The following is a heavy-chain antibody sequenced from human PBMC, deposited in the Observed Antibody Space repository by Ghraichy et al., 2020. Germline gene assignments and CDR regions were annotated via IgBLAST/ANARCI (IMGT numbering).Heavy chain of an antibody. D-gene: IGHD2-2*01. CDR3: ASSALDCSSTSCYLGDY. V-gene: IGHV4-38-2*02. J-gene: IGHJ4*02. Sequence: SETLSLTCTVSGYSISSGYYWGWIRQPPGKGLEWIGSIYHSGSTYYNPSLKSRVTISVDTSKNQFSLKLSSVTAADTAVYYCASSALDCSSTSCYLGDYWGQGTLVTVSS. CDR1: GYSISSGYY. CDR2: IYHSGST.